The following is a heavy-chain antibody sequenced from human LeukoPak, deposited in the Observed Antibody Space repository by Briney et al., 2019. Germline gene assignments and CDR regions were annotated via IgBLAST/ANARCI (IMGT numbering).Heavy chain of an antibody. CDR3: AREFRPGYGSGSYYNCFDY. CDR2: INHSGST. Sequence: SETLSLTCAVYVGSFSGYYWSWIRQPPRKGLEWIGEINHSGSTNYNPSLKSRVTISVDTSKNQFSLKLSSVTAADTAVYYCAREFRPGYGSGSYYNCFDYWGQGTLVTVSS. D-gene: IGHD3-10*01. J-gene: IGHJ4*02. V-gene: IGHV4-34*01. CDR1: VGSFSGYY.